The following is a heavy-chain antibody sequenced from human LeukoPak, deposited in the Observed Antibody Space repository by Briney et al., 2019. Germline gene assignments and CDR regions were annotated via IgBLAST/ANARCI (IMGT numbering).Heavy chain of an antibody. V-gene: IGHV3-33*01. CDR2: IWFYGSNK. CDR1: GFTFSRLG. Sequence: GGPLRLSCAASGFTFSRLGMRWVRQAPGKGLEWVAFIWFYGSNKYYTDSVKGRFTISRDNSKNTLYLQMTSLRAEDTAVYYCARDEGIVAVPTAPWYFDFWGRGTLVTVSS. CDR3: ARDEGIVAVPTAPWYFDF. D-gene: IGHD2-2*01. J-gene: IGHJ2*01.